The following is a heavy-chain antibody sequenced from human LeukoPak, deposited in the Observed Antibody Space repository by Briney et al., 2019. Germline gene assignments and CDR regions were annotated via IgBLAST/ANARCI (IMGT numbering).Heavy chain of an antibody. J-gene: IGHJ4*02. CDR3: ARGQYYDSSGYYFDY. V-gene: IGHV4-39*07. CDR2: IYYSGST. CDR1: GGSISSSSYY. D-gene: IGHD3-22*01. Sequence: SETLSLTCTVSGGSISSSSYYWGWIRQPPGKGLEWSGSIYYSGSTYYNPSLKSRVTISVDTSKNQFSLKLSSVTAADTAVYYCARGQYYDSSGYYFDYWGQGTLVTVSS.